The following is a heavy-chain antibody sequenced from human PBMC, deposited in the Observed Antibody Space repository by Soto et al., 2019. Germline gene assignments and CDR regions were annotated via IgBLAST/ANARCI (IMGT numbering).Heavy chain of an antibody. CDR3: ARSGRGSNVNFDY. CDR1: GYSFTSYD. D-gene: IGHD3-10*01. V-gene: IGHV1-8*01. CDR2: MNPESGST. J-gene: IGHJ4*02. Sequence: QVQLVQSGAKVRTPGASVKVSCKASGYSFTSYDINWVRQATGQGPEWMGWMNPESGSTGYVQKFQGRVTMTRNTATSTAYMALSSLRSEDTAVYYWARSGRGSNVNFDYWGQGSLVTVSS.